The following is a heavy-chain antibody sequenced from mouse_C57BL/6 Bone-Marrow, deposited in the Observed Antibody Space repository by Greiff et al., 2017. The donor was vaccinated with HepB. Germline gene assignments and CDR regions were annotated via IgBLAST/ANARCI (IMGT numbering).Heavy chain of an antibody. D-gene: IGHD2-5*01. CDR3: ARTYYSNYVDY. CDR2: IYPGDGDT. V-gene: IGHV1-82*01. Sequence: QVQLKQSGPELVKPGASVKISCKASGYAFSSSWMNWVKQRPGKGLEWIGRIYPGDGDTNYNGKFKGKATLTADKSSSTAYMQLSSLTSEDSAVYFCARTYYSNYVDYWGQGTTLTVSS. CDR1: GYAFSSSW. J-gene: IGHJ2*01.